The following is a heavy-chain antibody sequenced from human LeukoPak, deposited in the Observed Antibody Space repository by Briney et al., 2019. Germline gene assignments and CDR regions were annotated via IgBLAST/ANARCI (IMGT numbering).Heavy chain of an antibody. CDR3: TTDAYDSSGYYSPLDY. Sequence: GGSLRLSCAASGFTFSHAWMSWVRQAPGKGLEWDGSIKSKTDGGTTDYAAPVKGRFTISRDDSKNTLYLQMNSLKTEDTAVYYCTTDAYDSSGYYSPLDYSGQGTLVTVSS. V-gene: IGHV3-15*01. D-gene: IGHD3-22*01. CDR1: GFTFSHAW. CDR2: IKSKTDGGTT. J-gene: IGHJ4*02.